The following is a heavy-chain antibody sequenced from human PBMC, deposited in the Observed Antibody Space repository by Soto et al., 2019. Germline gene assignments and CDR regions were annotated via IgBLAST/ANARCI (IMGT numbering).Heavy chain of an antibody. CDR3: ARVGTYDYVWGSYRYTRGSYYFDY. J-gene: IGHJ4*02. CDR2: INHSGST. V-gene: IGHV4-34*01. Sequence: SETLSLTCAVYGGSFSGYYWSWIRQPPGRGLEWIGEINHSGSTNYNPSLKSRVTISVDTSKNQFSLKLSSVTAADTAVYYCARVGTYDYVWGSYRYTRGSYYFDYWGQGTLVTAPQ. D-gene: IGHD3-16*02. CDR1: GGSFSGYY.